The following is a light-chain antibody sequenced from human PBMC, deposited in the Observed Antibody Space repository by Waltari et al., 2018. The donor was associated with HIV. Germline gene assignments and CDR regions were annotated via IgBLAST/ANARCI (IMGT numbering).Light chain of an antibody. Sequence: EIVLTQSTGTLSLSRGERATLSCRASQSVSSSYLAWYQQKPGQAPRLLIYGASSRATGIPDRFSGSGSGTDFTLTISRLEPEDFAVYYCQQSGNSPLTFGGGTKVEI. J-gene: IGKJ4*01. V-gene: IGKV3-20*01. CDR1: QSVSSSY. CDR2: GAS. CDR3: QQSGNSPLT.